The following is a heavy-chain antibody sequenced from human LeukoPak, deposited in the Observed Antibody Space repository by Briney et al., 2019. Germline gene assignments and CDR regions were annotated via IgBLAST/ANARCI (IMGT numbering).Heavy chain of an antibody. J-gene: IGHJ4*02. D-gene: IGHD6-19*01. CDR2: ISAYNGDT. V-gene: IGHV1-18*01. CDR1: GYTFTSYG. CDR3: AASGWSKPYYFDS. Sequence: ASVKVSCKPSGYTFTSYGLSWGRQAPGQGLEWMGWISAYNGDTIYAQRLQGRVTMTTDTSTTTAYMELRSLRSDDTAVYYCAASGWSKPYYFDSWGQGTLVTVSS.